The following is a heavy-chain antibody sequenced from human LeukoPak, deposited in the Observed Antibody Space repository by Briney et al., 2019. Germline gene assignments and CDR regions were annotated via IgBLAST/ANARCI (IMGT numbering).Heavy chain of an antibody. CDR3: ALAPYYYDSSGLLDY. J-gene: IGHJ4*02. V-gene: IGHV1-24*01. CDR2: FDPKEGER. Sequence: ASVKVSCKVSGDTLTELSMHWVRQAPGKGLEWMGGFDPKEGERVYAQHFQGRFTMTEDTSSGTAYMELNRLRSEDTAVYYCALAPYYYDSSGLLDYWGQGTLVTVSS. CDR1: GDTLTELS. D-gene: IGHD3-22*01.